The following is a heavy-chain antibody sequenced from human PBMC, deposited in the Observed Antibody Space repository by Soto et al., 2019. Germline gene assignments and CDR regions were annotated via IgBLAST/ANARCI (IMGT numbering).Heavy chain of an antibody. CDR3: AHRRGYNYGTLFDD. D-gene: IGHD5-18*01. Sequence: QITLKESGPTLVKPTQTLTLTCTFSGFSLSTIGVGVGWIRQPPGKALEWLALIYWDDDKRYSPSLKNRLTITKDTSKNQVVLMMTNMDPVDSATYYCAHRRGYNYGTLFDDWGQGTLVTVSS. CDR2: IYWDDDK. V-gene: IGHV2-5*02. CDR1: GFSLSTIGVG. J-gene: IGHJ4*02.